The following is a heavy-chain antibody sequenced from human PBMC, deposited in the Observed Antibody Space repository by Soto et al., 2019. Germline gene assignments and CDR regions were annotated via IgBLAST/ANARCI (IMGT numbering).Heavy chain of an antibody. CDR1: GGFISSSSYY. V-gene: IGHV4-39*01. D-gene: IGHD3-22*01. CDR2: IYYSGST. J-gene: IGHJ4*02. CDR3: ARGLYYYDSSGYYPSYFDS. Sequence: SETLSVTCTVSGGFISSSSYYWGWIRQAPGKGLEWIGSIYYSGSTYYNPSLKSRVTISVDTSKTQFSLKLNSVTAADTAIYYCARGLYYYDSSGYYPSYFDSWGQGTLVTVS.